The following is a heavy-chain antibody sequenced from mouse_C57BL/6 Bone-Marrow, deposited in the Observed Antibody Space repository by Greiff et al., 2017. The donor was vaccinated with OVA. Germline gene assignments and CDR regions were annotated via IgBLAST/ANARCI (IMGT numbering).Heavy chain of an antibody. V-gene: IGHV5-6*01. J-gene: IGHJ3*01. Sequence: EVHLVESGGDLVKPGGSLKLSCAASGFTFSSYGMSWVRQTPDKRLEWVATISSGGSYTYYPDSVKGRFTISRDNAKNTLYLQMSSLKSEDTAMYYCERHVGYGYDEAFAYWGEGTLVTVSA. CDR2: ISSGGSYT. CDR3: ERHVGYGYDEAFAY. D-gene: IGHD2-2*01. CDR1: GFTFSSYG.